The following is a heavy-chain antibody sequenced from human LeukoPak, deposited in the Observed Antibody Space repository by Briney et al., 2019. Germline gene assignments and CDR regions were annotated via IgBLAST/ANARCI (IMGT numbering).Heavy chain of an antibody. Sequence: SETLSLTCTVSGGSISSYYWGWIRQPPGKGLEWIGYIYYSGSTNYNPSLKSRVTISVDTSKNQFSLKLSSVTAADTAVYYCAREIDYDSSGYFSVGYWGQETLVTVSS. V-gene: IGHV4-59*01. CDR3: AREIDYDSSGYFSVGY. J-gene: IGHJ4*02. CDR2: IYYSGST. D-gene: IGHD3-22*01. CDR1: GGSISSYY.